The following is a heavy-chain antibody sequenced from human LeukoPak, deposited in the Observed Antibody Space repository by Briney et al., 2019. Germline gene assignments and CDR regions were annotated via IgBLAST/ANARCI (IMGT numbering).Heavy chain of an antibody. V-gene: IGHV1-69*13. D-gene: IGHD6-6*01. J-gene: IGHJ4*02. CDR3: AKDRGPYSSSSYFDY. CDR2: IIPIFGTA. Sequence: SVKVSCKASGGTFISYAISWVRQAPGQGLEWMGGIIPIFGTANYAQKFQGRVTITADESTSTAYMELSSLRSEDTAVYYCAKDRGPYSSSSYFDYWGQGTLVTVSS. CDR1: GGTFISYA.